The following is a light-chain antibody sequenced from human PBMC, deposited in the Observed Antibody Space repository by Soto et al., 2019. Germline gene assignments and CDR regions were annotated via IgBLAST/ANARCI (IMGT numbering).Light chain of an antibody. CDR1: QSVSSSY. J-gene: IGKJ1*01. Sequence: EIVLTQSPGILSLSPGERATLSCRASQSVSSSYLAWYQQKHGQAPRLLIYGASSRATGIPDRFSGSGFGTDFTLTISRLEPEDFAVYYCQHYSSSPRSWTFGQGTKVEIK. CDR3: QHYSSSPRSWT. V-gene: IGKV3-20*01. CDR2: GAS.